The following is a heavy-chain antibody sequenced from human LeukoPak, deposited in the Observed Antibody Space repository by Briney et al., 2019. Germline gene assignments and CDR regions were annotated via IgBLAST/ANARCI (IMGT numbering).Heavy chain of an antibody. J-gene: IGHJ4*02. V-gene: IGHV1-24*01. D-gene: IGHD2-2*01. CDR1: GYTLTELS. CDR3: ATGDPYCSSTSCYQYATATSANFDY. Sequence: ASVKVSCKVSGYTLTELSMHWVRQAPGKGLEWMGGFDPEDGETIYAQKFQGRVTMTEGTSTDTAYMELSSLRSEDTAVYYCATGDPYCSSTSCYQYATATSANFDYWGQGTLVTVSS. CDR2: FDPEDGET.